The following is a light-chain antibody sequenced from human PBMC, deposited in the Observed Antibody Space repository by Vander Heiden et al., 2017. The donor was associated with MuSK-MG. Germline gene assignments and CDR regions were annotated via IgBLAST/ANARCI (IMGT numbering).Light chain of an antibody. CDR2: GAS. J-gene: IGKJ1*01. CDR3: QQCHSYPWT. V-gene: IGKV1-39*01. Sequence: IQMTQSPSSLPASVGDGVNITCRASQTINTYLHWYQPSAGKPPKLLIYGASSFHSGVPSRFRASGSGTDFTLTITMLQPEDLPTYYCQQCHSYPWTFGRGTKVEVK. CDR1: QTINTY.